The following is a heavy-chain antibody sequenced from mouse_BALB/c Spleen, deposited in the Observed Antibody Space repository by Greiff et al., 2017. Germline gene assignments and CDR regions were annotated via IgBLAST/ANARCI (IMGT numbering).Heavy chain of an antibody. CDR2: IWSGGST. CDR3: ARNGDDYGAMDY. J-gene: IGHJ4*01. CDR1: GFSLTSYG. V-gene: IGHV2-4-1*01. Sequence: VMLVESGPGLVQPSQSLSITCTVSGFSLTSYGVHWVRQSPGKGLEWLGVIWSGGSTDYNAAFISRLSISKDNSKSQVFFKMNSLQADDTAIYYCARNGDDYGAMDYWGQGTSVTVSS.